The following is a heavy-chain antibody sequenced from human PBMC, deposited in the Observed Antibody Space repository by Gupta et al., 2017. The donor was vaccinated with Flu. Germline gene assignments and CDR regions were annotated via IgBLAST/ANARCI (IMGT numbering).Heavy chain of an antibody. J-gene: IGHJ6*02. CDR3: AREEVTGRPMTHYYVYAMEV. CDR2: IIPMFGTA. D-gene: IGHD6-6*01. Sequence: APGQGLEWMGGIIPMFGTANYAQNFQGRVTITADESTSTAYMEVSSLKSEDTAVYYCAREEVTGRPMTHYYVYAMEVWGQGTPVTVSS. V-gene: IGHV1-69*01.